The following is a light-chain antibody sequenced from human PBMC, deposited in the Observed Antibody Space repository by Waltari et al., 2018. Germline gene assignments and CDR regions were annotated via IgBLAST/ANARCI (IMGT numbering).Light chain of an antibody. V-gene: IGLV2-14*01. CDR1: SSDVGSYDS. CDR3: SSHTSNNVEV. Sequence: QSALTQPASVSGSPGQSITISCTGTSSDVGSYDSVSWYQQHPGKAPKVMIYDVSNRPSGVSNRFSGSKSGNTASLTISGLQAEDEADYYCSSHTSNNVEVFGGGTKLTVL. CDR2: DVS. J-gene: IGLJ3*02.